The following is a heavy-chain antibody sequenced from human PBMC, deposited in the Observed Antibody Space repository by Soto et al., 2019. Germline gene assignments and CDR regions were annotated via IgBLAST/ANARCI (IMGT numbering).Heavy chain of an antibody. CDR2: IYYSGST. D-gene: IGHD6-6*01. CDR1: GGSISSSSYY. CDR3: ARGIRIAARPGFDY. V-gene: IGHV4-39*01. J-gene: IGHJ4*02. Sequence: SETLSLTCTVSGGSISSSSYYWGWIRQPPGKGLEWIGSIYYSGSTYYNPSLKSRVTISVHTSKNQFSLKLSSVTAADTAVYYCARGIRIAARPGFDYWGQGTLVTVSS.